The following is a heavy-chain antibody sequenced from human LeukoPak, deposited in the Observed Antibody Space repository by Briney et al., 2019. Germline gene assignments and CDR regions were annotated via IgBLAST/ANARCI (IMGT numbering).Heavy chain of an antibody. V-gene: IGHV4-4*09. J-gene: IGHJ3*02. D-gene: IGHD2-2*01. CDR3: ARQKCTSTSCLTKNAFDI. CDR1: GSISSYY. CDR2: IYTSGST. Sequence: SETLSLTCTVSGSISSYYWSWIRQPPGKGLEGIGYIYTSGSTNYNPSLKSRVTISVDTSKNQFSLDLSSVTAADTAVYYCARQKCTSTSCLTKNAFDIWGQGTMVTVSS.